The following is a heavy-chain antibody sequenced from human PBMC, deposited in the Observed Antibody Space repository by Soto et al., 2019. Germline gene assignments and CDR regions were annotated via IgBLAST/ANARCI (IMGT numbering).Heavy chain of an antibody. D-gene: IGHD6-19*01. Sequence: SVKVSCKASGGTFSSYAISWVRQAPGQGLEWMGGIIPIFGTANYAQKFQGRATITADESTSTAYMELSSLRSEDTAVYYCASRWGEVHHLGGLNRIAVAGPSYYYYGMDVWGQGTTVTVSS. J-gene: IGHJ6*02. CDR3: ASRWGEVHHLGGLNRIAVAGPSYYYYGMDV. V-gene: IGHV1-69*13. CDR1: GGTFSSYA. CDR2: IIPIFGTA.